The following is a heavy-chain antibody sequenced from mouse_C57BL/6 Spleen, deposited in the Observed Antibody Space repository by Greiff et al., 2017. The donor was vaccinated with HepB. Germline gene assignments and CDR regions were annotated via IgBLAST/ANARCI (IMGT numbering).Heavy chain of an antibody. CDR1: GYTFTDYY. Sequence: VQLQQSGPVLVKPGASVKMSCKASGYTFTDYYMNWVKQSHGKSLEWIGVINPYNGGTSYNQKFKGKATLTVDKSSSTAYMELNSLTSEDSAVYYCARSDYSNYVGFAYWGQGTLVTVSA. CDR2: INPYNGGT. J-gene: IGHJ3*01. V-gene: IGHV1-19*01. CDR3: ARSDYSNYVGFAY. D-gene: IGHD2-5*01.